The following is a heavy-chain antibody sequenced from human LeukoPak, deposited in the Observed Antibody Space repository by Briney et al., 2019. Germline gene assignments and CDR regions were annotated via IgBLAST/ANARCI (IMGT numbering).Heavy chain of an antibody. Sequence: GGSLRLSCEASGFTFSTYAMHWVRQAPGMRLEWVAVMSSDGTNKYYADSVKGRFTISRDNSKNTLYLQMNSLRAEDTAVYYCARESFNYLDYWGQGALVTVSS. CDR2: MSSDGTNK. V-gene: IGHV3-30-3*01. CDR3: ARESFNYLDY. J-gene: IGHJ4*02. CDR1: GFTFSTYA.